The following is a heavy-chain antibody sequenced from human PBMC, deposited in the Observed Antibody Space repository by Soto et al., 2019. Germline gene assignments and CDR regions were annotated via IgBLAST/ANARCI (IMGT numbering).Heavy chain of an antibody. V-gene: IGHV4-31*03. CDR3: ARSEGSGVNRWFDP. CDR2: THYSGAT. Sequence: SETLSLTCSVSGGSISSGGYYWSWIRQHPGKGLEWIGYTHYSGATYYNPPLKNRVTISVDTSNNQLSLRLSSVTAADTAIYYCARSEGSGVNRWFDPWGQGTLVTVSS. J-gene: IGHJ5*02. D-gene: IGHD3-10*01. CDR1: GGSISSGGYY.